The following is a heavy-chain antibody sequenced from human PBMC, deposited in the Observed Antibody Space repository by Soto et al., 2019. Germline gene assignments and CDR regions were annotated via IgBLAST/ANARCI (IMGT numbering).Heavy chain of an antibody. CDR1: GYPFTSYG. V-gene: IGHV1-18*01. Sequence: QGQLLQSGDEVKTPGASVRVSCRASGYPFTSYGISRVRQAPGQGLEWVAWISAYNGKRDTAQKFQDRVTMTLDTSTDTAHMDLGDLTSADTAVYYCARGRIVASIHDAFEIWGQGTKVTVSS. D-gene: IGHD5-12*01. J-gene: IGHJ3*02. CDR3: ARGRIVASIHDAFEI. CDR2: ISAYNGKR.